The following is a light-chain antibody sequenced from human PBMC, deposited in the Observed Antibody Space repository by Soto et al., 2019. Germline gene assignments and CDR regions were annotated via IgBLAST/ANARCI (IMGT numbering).Light chain of an antibody. CDR1: QSVSSNF. CDR3: QPYGTSPPT. Sequence: EIVLTQSPGTLSLSPGERATLSCKASQSVSSNFLAWYQRKPGQAPRLLIYGASYRATDIQYRFSGSGSGTDFTLTITRLEPEDVAVYYGQPYGTSPPTFGQGTKVEI. V-gene: IGKV3-20*01. CDR2: GAS. J-gene: IGKJ1*01.